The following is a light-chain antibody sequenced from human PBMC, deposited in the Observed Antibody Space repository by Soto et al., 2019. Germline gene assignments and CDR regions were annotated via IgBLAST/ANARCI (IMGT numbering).Light chain of an antibody. J-gene: IGKJ5*01. CDR3: MQGTHWPIT. V-gene: IGKV2-30*02. Sequence: DVVMTQSPLSRPVTLGQPASISCRSNQRLVHSDGIAYFSWFQQRPGRSPRRLIYKVSNRDSGVPARFSGSGSGTDFTLEISRVEAEDVGVYFCMQGTHWPITFGQGTRLEIK. CDR2: KVS. CDR1: QRLVHSDGIAY.